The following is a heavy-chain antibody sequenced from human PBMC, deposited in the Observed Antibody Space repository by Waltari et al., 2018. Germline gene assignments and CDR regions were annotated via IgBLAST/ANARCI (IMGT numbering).Heavy chain of an antibody. V-gene: IGHV3-30*02. J-gene: IGHJ4*02. CDR3: AKDHYYGSGSYCDY. D-gene: IGHD3-10*01. Sequence: QVQLVESGGGVVKPGGSRSPPFPASGFFFSTYAIPWFRRAPGKGLEWVAFIRYDGSNQYYADSVKGRFTISRDNSKNTVYLQMNSLRADDTAVYYCAKDHYYGSGSYCDYWGQGTLVTVSS. CDR2: IRYDGSNQ. CDR1: GFFFSTYA.